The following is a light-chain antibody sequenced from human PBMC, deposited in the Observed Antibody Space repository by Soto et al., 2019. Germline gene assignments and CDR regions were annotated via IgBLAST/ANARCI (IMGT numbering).Light chain of an antibody. CDR3: QQRYSTPQT. CDR2: AAS. J-gene: IGKJ2*01. CDR1: QSISSY. V-gene: IGKV1-39*01. Sequence: DIPMTQSPSSLSASVGDRVTITCRASQSISSYLNWYQQKPGKAPKLLIYAASSLQSRVPSRFSGSASGTDFPLTISSLQPEDFATYYCQQRYSTPQTFGQGTKLEIK.